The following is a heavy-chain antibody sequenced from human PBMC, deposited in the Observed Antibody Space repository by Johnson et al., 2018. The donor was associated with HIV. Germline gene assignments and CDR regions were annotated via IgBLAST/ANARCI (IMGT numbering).Heavy chain of an antibody. V-gene: IGHV3-9*01. Sequence: VQLVESGGGLVQPGRSLRLSCAASGFTFDDYAMHWVRQAPGKGLEWVSGISWNSGSIGYADSGKGRFTISRDNAKNSLYLQRNSLRAEDTALYYCAKERDWEDAVDIWGQGTMVTVSS. J-gene: IGHJ3*02. CDR2: ISWNSGSI. CDR3: AKERDWEDAVDI. CDR1: GFTFDDYA. D-gene: IGHD1-26*01.